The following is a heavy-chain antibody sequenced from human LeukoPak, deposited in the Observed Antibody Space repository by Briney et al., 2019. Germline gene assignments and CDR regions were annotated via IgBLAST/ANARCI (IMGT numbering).Heavy chain of an antibody. CDR3: ARGGPNGLFPYPFDF. J-gene: IGHJ4*02. V-gene: IGHV3-30*04. Sequence: GRSLRLSCAASGFTFRSYGIDWVRQAPGKGLGWVTIISYDGRNKYYADSVTAQFTIPRNNSKNTLYLQINSLRAEDTAIYYCARGGPNGLFPYPFDFWGQGTRVIVSA. CDR1: GFTFRSYG. D-gene: IGHD3-22*01. CDR2: ISYDGRNK.